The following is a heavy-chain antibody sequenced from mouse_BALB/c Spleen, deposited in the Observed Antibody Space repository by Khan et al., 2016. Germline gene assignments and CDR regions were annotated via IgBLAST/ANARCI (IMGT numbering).Heavy chain of an antibody. Sequence: EVKLLESGPGLVRPSQSLSLTCTVTGYSITSDYAWNWIRQFPGKKLEWMGYISYSGTTSYNPSLKSRVSITRDTSKNQFFLQLNSVTTEYTATYSCTPRHYYGSSSVAYWGQGTLVTVSA. D-gene: IGHD1-1*01. CDR1: GYSITSDYA. CDR3: TPRHYYGSSSVAY. V-gene: IGHV3-2*02. CDR2: ISYSGTT. J-gene: IGHJ3*01.